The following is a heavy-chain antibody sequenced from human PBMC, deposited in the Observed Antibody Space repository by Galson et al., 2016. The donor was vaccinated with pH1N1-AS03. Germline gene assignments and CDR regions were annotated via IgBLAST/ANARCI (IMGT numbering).Heavy chain of an antibody. CDR2: NNPNSGVT. Sequence: SGYTFTDYFVYWVRQAPGQGLEWMGRNNPNSGVTKFAQNFQGRVTMTRDTSIKTAYMELNRLSSDDTAVYYCARQPSCYDTRGIPDAFDIWGQGTMVTVSS. CDR1: GYTFTDYF. V-gene: IGHV1-2*06. J-gene: IGHJ3*02. CDR3: ARQPSCYDTRGIPDAFDI. D-gene: IGHD3-22*01.